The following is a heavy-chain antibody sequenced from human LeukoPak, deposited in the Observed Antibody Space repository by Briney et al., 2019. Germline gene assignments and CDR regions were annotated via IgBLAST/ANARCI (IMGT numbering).Heavy chain of an antibody. D-gene: IGHD1-26*01. CDR1: GGSISSYD. V-gene: IGHV4-59*01. J-gene: IGHJ4*02. Sequence: PSETLSLTCIVSGGSISSYDWSWIRQPPGKGLEYIGYIYYSGSTNYNPSLKSRVTMSVDTPKNQFSLKLRSVNAADTAVYYCARVQGSYGDRYYFDYWRQRTLVTVPS. CDR3: ARVQGSYGDRYYFDY. CDR2: IYYSGST.